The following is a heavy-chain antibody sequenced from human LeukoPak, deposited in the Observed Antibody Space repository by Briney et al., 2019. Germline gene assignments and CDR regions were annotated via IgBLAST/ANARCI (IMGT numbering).Heavy chain of an antibody. V-gene: IGHV1-18*01. D-gene: IGHD1-14*01. CDR1: VYRFTSYG. CDR2: ISTYNGKT. J-gene: IGHJ3*02. Sequence: ASVKVSCKASVYRFTSYGISWVRQAPGQGLECMGWISTYNGKTVYAQKLQGRVTMTTDTSTSTAYMELRSLRSDDTAVYYCARQSFITNRSPDNAFDIWGQGTMVTVSS. CDR3: ARQSFITNRSPDNAFDI.